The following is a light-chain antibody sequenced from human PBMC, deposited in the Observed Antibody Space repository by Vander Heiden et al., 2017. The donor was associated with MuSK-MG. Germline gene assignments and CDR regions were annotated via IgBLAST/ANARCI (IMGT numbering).Light chain of an antibody. J-gene: IGKJ1*01. V-gene: IGKV1-5*03. CDR2: KAS. CDR1: QSISSW. CDR3: QQDNSYSWT. Sequence: DIQMTQSPSTLSASVGERVTITCRASQSISSWLAWYQQKPGKAPKLLIYKASSLESGVPSRFRGSGSGTEFTLTISILQPDDFATYYCQQDNSYSWTFGQGTKVEIK.